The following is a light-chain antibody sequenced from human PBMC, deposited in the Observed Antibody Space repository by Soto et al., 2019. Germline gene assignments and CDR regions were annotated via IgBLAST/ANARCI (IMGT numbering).Light chain of an antibody. CDR2: DAS. J-gene: IGKJ1*01. CDR1: QDISTW. CDR3: PQYNHYSGT. V-gene: IGKV1-5*01. Sequence: DIQMTQSPSTLSASVGDRVTITCRASQDISTWLAWYQQKPGRAPKLLIYDASRLESCVPSPFSGNGSGTYFNLNNSRLQPDDFATSYCPQYNHYSGTIGPETTVEIK.